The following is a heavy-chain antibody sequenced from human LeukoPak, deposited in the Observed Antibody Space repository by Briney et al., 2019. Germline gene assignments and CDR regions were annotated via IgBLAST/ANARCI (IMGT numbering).Heavy chain of an antibody. J-gene: IGHJ4*02. D-gene: IGHD7-27*01. CDR2: IYYSGST. Sequence: SEALSLTCTVSGGSISSYYWSWIRQPPGKGLEWIGYIYYSGSTNYNPSLKSRVTISVDTSKNQFSLKLTSVTAADTAVYYCARDIWGQEYFDYWGQGTLVTVSS. CDR3: ARDIWGQEYFDY. CDR1: GGSISSYY. V-gene: IGHV4-59*01.